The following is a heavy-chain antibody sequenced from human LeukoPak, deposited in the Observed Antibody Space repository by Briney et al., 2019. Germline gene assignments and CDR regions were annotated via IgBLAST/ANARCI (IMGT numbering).Heavy chain of an antibody. CDR3: ARVLTWLDNFDY. CDR2: IYSSGST. D-gene: IGHD6-19*01. V-gene: IGHV4-4*07. CDR1: GGSISTYY. J-gene: IGHJ4*02. Sequence: SETLSLTCTVSGGSISTYYWTWIRQPAGKGLEWIGRIYSSGSTNYNPSLKSRVTISVDTSKNQFSLKLSSVTAADTAVYYCARVLTWLDNFDYWGQGTLVTVSS.